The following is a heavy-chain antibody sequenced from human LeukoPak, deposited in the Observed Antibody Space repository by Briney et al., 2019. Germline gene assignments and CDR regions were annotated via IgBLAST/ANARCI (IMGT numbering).Heavy chain of an antibody. CDR2: ISGSGGST. V-gene: IGHV3-23*01. J-gene: IGHJ4*02. D-gene: IGHD3-10*01. Sequence: GGSLRLSCAASGFTFSSYAMSWVRQAPGKGLEWVSAISGSGGSTYYADSVKGRFTISRDNAKNTLYLQMNSLRAEDTAVYYCARDVVYGSGSLDYWGQGTLVTVSS. CDR1: GFTFSSYA. CDR3: ARDVVYGSGSLDY.